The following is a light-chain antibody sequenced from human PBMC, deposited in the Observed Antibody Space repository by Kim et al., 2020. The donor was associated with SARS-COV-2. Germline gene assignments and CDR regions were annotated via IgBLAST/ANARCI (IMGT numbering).Light chain of an antibody. V-gene: IGKV3-15*01. CDR2: DAS. CDR1: QSVGTN. CDR3: EQYNDWPPT. J-gene: IGKJ2*01. Sequence: SMSPGERATLSCRASQSVGTNLAWYQQKPGQAPRLLMYDASTRATGIPARFSGSGSGTEFTLTISSLQSEDFAVYYCEQYNDWPPTFGQGTKLEI.